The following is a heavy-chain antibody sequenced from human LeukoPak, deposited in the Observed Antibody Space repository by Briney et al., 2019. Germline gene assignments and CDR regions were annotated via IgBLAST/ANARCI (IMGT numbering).Heavy chain of an antibody. CDR3: ARHRSGSYSDYFDY. CDR2: ISASGGTT. CDR1: GFTFNNYA. V-gene: IGHV3-23*01. J-gene: IGHJ4*02. D-gene: IGHD3-10*01. Sequence: GGSLRLSCAASGFTFNNYAMSWVRQAPGKGLEWVSAISASGGTTYYADSVKGRFTISRDNSENTLFLQMNSLRAEDTAVYYCARHRSGSYSDYFDYWGQGTLVTVSS.